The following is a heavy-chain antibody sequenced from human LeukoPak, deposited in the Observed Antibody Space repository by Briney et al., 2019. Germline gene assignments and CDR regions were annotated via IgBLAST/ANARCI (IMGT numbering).Heavy chain of an antibody. D-gene: IGHD6-19*01. CDR3: ARSNYSSGFYFDY. V-gene: IGHV4-59*08. Sequence: SETLSLTCTVSGGSINSYYWSWIRQPPGKGLEWIGYIYYSGSTNYNPSLKSRVTISVDTSKNQFSLKLRSVTAADTAVYYCARSNYSSGFYFDYWGQGTLVTVSS. CDR2: IYYSGST. J-gene: IGHJ4*02. CDR1: GGSINSYY.